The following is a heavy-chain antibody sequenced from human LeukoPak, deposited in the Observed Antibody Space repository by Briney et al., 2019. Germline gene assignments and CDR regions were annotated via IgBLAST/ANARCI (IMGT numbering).Heavy chain of an antibody. V-gene: IGHV1-8*01. CDR2: MSPNSGNT. CDR1: GYTFTSYD. D-gene: IGHD2-15*01. CDR3: ARGPPRRYCSGGSCLPGY. J-gene: IGHJ4*02. Sequence: ASVKVSCKASGYTFTSYDINWVRQATGQGLEWMGWMSPNSGNTGYAQKFQGRVTMTRNTSISTAYMELSSLRSEGTAVYYCARGPPRRYCSGGSCLPGYWGQGTLVTVSS.